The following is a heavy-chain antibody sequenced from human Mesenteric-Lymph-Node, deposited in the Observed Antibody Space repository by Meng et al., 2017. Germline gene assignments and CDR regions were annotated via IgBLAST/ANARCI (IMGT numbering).Heavy chain of an antibody. CDR3: ARGRGYGDYGSLY. D-gene: IGHD4-17*01. CDR2: INHSGST. CDR1: GGSMSSGNYY. J-gene: IGHJ4*02. Sequence: RQGSGPGRVEPSQTLSLTCTVSGGSMSSGNYYWGWIRQPPGKGLEWIGEINHSGSTNYNPSLKSRVTISVDTSKNQFSLKLSSVTAADTAVYYCARGRGYGDYGSLYWGQGTLVTVSS. V-gene: IGHV4-39*07.